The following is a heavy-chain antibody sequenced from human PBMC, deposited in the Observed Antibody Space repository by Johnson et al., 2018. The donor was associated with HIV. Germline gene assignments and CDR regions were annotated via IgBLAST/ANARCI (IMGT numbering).Heavy chain of an antibody. CDR3: AKDWADQDSFDI. V-gene: IGHV3-23*04. CDR2: ISGSGGST. D-gene: IGHD3-16*01. J-gene: IGHJ3*02. Sequence: VQLVESGGGVVQPGRSLRLSCAASGFTFSSYDMHWVRQATGKGLEWVSGISGSGGSTNYADSVTGRFPISRDNPKNTFYLQMNSLRAEDTAIYYCAKDWADQDSFDIWGQGTMVTVSS. CDR1: GFTFSSYD.